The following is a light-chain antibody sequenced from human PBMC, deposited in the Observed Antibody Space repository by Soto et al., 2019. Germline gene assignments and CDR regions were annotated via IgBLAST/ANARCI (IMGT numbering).Light chain of an antibody. Sequence: AIRVTQSPSPLSASTGDRVTITCRASQGISSYLAWYQQKPGKAPKLLIYAASTLQSGVPSRFSGSGSGTDFTLTISCLQSEDFATYYCQQYYSYPLSTFGQGTKVDIK. V-gene: IGKV1-8*01. CDR3: QQYYSYPLST. CDR1: QGISSY. J-gene: IGKJ2*01. CDR2: AAS.